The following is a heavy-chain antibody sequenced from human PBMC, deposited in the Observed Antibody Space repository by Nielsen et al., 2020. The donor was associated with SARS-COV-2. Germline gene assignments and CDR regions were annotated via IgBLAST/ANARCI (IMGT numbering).Heavy chain of an antibody. J-gene: IGHJ6*02. Sequence: GESLKISCAASGFTFSSYAMSWVRQAPGKGLEWVSAISGSGGSTYYADSVKGRFTISRDNSKNTLYLQMNSLRAEDTAVYYCAKDALLGSGPHYYYGMDVWGQGTTVTVSS. V-gene: IGHV3-23*01. CDR1: GFTFSSYA. CDR3: AKDALLGSGPHYYYGMDV. CDR2: ISGSGGST. D-gene: IGHD3-10*01.